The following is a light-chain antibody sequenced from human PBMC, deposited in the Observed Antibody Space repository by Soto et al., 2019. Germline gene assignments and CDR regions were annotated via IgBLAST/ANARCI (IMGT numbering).Light chain of an antibody. CDR3: QQSYSTPRLT. J-gene: IGKJ4*01. Sequence: DIQMTQSPSSLSASVGDRVTITCRASQSISSYLNWYQQKPGKAPKLLIYAASSLQSGVPSRFXGXGSXTXXXXXIXXXQXEXFATYYCQQSYSTPRLTFGGGTKVEIK. V-gene: IGKV1-39*01. CDR2: AAS. CDR1: QSISSY.